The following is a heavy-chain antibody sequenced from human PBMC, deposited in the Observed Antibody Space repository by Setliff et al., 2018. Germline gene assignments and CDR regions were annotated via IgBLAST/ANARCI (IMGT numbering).Heavy chain of an antibody. Sequence: SETLSLTCTVSGDSIDTDIWWSWVRQSPGKELEWIGEIYLGGSPTYNPSLKSRVTISIYKSKNQLSLDLTSVTAADTAVYYCARNWHWGFDPWGRGALVTVSS. J-gene: IGHJ5*02. CDR1: GDSIDTDIW. CDR3: ARNWHWGFDP. CDR2: IYLGGSP. D-gene: IGHD1-7*01. V-gene: IGHV4-4*02.